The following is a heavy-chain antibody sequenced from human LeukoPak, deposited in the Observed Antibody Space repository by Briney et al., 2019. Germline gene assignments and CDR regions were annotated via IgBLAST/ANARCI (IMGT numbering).Heavy chain of an antibody. J-gene: IGHJ4*02. D-gene: IGHD3-10*01. CDR2: IKQDGSEK. CDR1: GFTFSRYW. CDR3: ARDVSMVRGVITTPPFDY. Sequence: GALRLSCAASGFTFSRYWMSWVRQAPGKGLKWVANIKQDGSEKNFLDSVKGRFTISRDNAKNSLYLQMNSLRAEDTAVYYCARDVSMVRGVITTPPFDYWGQGTLVTVSS. V-gene: IGHV3-7*01.